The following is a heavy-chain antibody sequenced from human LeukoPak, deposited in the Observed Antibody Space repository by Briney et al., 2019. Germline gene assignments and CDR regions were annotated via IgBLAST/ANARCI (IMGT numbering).Heavy chain of an antibody. CDR3: ARDLGGNSFDY. Sequence: ASVTVSCKASGYSFTDNYMHWVRQAPGQGLEWMGWINPNSGDTRYAQKFQGRVTMTRDTSISTANMDLSSLRSDDTAVYYCARDLGGNSFDYWGEGTLVTVSS. D-gene: IGHD4-23*01. CDR2: INPNSGDT. V-gene: IGHV1-2*02. J-gene: IGHJ4*02. CDR1: GYSFTDNY.